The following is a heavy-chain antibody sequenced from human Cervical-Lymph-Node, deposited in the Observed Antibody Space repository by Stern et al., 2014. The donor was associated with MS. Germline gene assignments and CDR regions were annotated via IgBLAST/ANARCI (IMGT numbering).Heavy chain of an antibody. V-gene: IGHV3-33*01. CDR2: IWYDGSSK. CDR3: ARGLYYFDY. Sequence: MQLVESGAGVVQPGRSLRLSCAASGFTFSAYGLHWVRQAPGKGLEWVAVIWYDGSSKYYAASVKGRFTISRDNSKNTLYLQLNSLRAEDTAVFYCARGLYYFDYWGRGTLVTVSS. CDR1: GFTFSAYG. J-gene: IGHJ4*02.